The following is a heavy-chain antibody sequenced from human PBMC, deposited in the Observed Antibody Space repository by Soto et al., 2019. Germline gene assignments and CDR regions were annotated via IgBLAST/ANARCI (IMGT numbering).Heavy chain of an antibody. J-gene: IGHJ6*02. D-gene: IGHD1-7*01. CDR2: IKGKTDGGTI. V-gene: IGHV3-15*07. Sequence: GGSLRLSCAASGFTFNYGWMNWVRQAPGKGLEWVGRIKGKTDGGTIDYAAPVKGRFTISRDDSKNTLYLQMNSLKTEDTAVYYCTTDSPWNSGYYYGMDVWGQGTTVTVSS. CDR1: GFTFNYGW. CDR3: TTDSPWNSGYYYGMDV.